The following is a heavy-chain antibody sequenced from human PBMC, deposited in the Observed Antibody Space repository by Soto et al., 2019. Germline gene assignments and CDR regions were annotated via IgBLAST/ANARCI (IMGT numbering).Heavy chain of an antibody. CDR2: LNHSGST. Sequence: RQPPEKGLEWIGELNHSGSTNYNPSLKSLVTLSLDTSQNHFSLNLRAVTAADTAVYYCVGGQGVAVIGSEEHWVDPWGQGTQVTVYS. J-gene: IGHJ5*02. V-gene: IGHV4-34*01. D-gene: IGHD6-19*01. CDR3: VGGQGVAVIGSEEHWVDP.